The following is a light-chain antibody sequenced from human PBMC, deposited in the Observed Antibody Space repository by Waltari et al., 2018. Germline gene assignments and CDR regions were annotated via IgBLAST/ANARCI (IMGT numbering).Light chain of an antibody. V-gene: IGKV4-1*01. CDR1: QSVLYSSNNKNY. CDR3: QQYYSTPPT. Sequence: DIVMTQSPDSLAVFLGGRATINCKSSQSVLYSSNNKNYLAWYQQKPGQPPKLLIYWASTRESGVPDRFSGSGSGTDFTLTISSLQAEDVAVYYCQQYYSTPPTFGGGTKVEIK. J-gene: IGKJ4*01. CDR2: WAS.